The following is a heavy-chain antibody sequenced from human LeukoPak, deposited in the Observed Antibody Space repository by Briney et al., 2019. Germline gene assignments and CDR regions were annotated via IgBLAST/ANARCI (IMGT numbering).Heavy chain of an antibody. J-gene: IGHJ4*02. Sequence: QPGGSLRLSCAASGFTFSSYWMSWVRQAPGKGLEWVANIKQDGSEKYYVDSVKGRFTISRDNAKNSLYLQMNSLRAEDTAVYYCARSIVVVPAAMGYWGQGTLVTVSS. V-gene: IGHV3-7*01. D-gene: IGHD2-2*01. CDR3: ARSIVVVPAAMGY. CDR1: GFTFSSYW. CDR2: IKQDGSEK.